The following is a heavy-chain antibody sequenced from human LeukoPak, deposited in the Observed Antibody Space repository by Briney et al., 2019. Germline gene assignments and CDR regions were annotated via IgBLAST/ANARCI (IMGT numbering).Heavy chain of an antibody. CDR1: GFTFSSYS. J-gene: IGHJ1*01. CDR2: ISSSSSTI. V-gene: IGHV3-48*01. CDR3: ASPYYDILTGYQTKYFQH. D-gene: IGHD3-9*01. Sequence: GGSLRLSCAASGFTFSSYSMNWVRQAPGKGLEWVSYISSSSSTIYYADSVKGRFTISRDNSKNTLYLQMNSLRAEDTAVYYCASPYYDILTGYQTKYFQHWGQGTLVTVSS.